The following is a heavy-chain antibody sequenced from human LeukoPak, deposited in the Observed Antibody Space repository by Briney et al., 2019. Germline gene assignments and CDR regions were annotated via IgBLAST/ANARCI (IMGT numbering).Heavy chain of an antibody. D-gene: IGHD3-16*01. J-gene: IGHJ4*02. CDR1: GYTFSSYG. CDR2: ISAYNGNT. V-gene: IGHV1-18*01. Sequence: ASVTVSCKASGYTFSSYGISWVRQAPGQGLEWMGWISAYNGNTNYAQKLQGRVTMTTDTSTSTVYMELRSLRSDDTAVYYCARDGRYDLNYADYWGQGTLVTVSS. CDR3: ARDGRYDLNYADY.